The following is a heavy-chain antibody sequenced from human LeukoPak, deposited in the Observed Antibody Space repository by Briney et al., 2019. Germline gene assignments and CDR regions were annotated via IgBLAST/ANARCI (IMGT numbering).Heavy chain of an antibody. Sequence: KPGASVKVSCKASGYTFTSYYMHWVRQAPGQGLEWMGIINPSGGSTSYAQKFQGRVTMTRDTSTSTVYMELSSLRSEDTAVYYCARDSGGTTVTTNNWFDPWGQGTLVTVSS. J-gene: IGHJ5*02. V-gene: IGHV1-46*01. CDR3: ARDSGGTTVTTNNWFDP. CDR1: GYTFTSYY. D-gene: IGHD4-17*01. CDR2: INPSGGST.